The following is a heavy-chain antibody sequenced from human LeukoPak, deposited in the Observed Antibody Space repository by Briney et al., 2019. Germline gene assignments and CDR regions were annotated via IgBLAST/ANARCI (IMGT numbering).Heavy chain of an antibody. CDR3: ARDLEAGYCSGGSCSDDY. CDR2: ISWNSGSI. CDR1: GFTFDDYA. J-gene: IGHJ4*02. V-gene: IGHV3-9*03. D-gene: IGHD2-15*01. Sequence: GGSLRLSCAASGFTFDDYAMHWVRQAPGKGLEWVSGISWNSGSIGYADSVKGRFTISRGNAKNSLYLQMNSLRAEDMAVYYCARDLEAGYCSGGSCSDDYWGQGTLVTVSS.